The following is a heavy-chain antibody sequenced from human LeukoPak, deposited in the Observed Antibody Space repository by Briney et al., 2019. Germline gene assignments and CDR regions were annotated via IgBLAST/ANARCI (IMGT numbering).Heavy chain of an antibody. D-gene: IGHD3-22*01. CDR3: ARDSSGYFY. Sequence: SETLSLTCTVSGGSVSNGNYYWNWIRQPPGKGLEWIGYIYYIGSTDYNPSLKSRVTLSVDTSKNQFSLRLRSVTAADTAVYYCARDSSGYFYWGQGTLVTVSS. J-gene: IGHJ4*02. CDR1: GGSVSNGNYY. CDR2: IYYIGST. V-gene: IGHV4-61*01.